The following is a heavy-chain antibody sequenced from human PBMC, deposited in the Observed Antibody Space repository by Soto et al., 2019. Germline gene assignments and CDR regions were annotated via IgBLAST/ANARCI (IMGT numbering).Heavy chain of an antibody. CDR2: INPNSGGT. Sequence: EASVKVSCKASGYTFTGNYMHWVRQAPGQGLEWMGWINPNSGGTNYAQKFQGRVTMTRDTSISTAYMELSRLRSDDTAVYYCAREDIVVAPVVIAVRAFDVWGQGTMVTVSS. D-gene: IGHD2-2*02. J-gene: IGHJ3*01. CDR3: AREDIVVAPVVIAVRAFDV. CDR1: GYTFTGNY. V-gene: IGHV1-2*02.